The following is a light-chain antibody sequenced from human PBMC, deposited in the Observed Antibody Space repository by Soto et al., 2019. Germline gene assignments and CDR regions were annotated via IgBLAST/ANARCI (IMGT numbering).Light chain of an antibody. CDR2: DAS. V-gene: IGKV1-5*01. J-gene: IGKJ1*01. CDR3: QQYTNTNNPWM. CDR1: QTISTW. Sequence: DIQVNQSPPTLSASEGDRVTITCRASQTISTWMAWYQQKPGKAPKLLVYDASTLQSGVASRFSGSGSGTEFTLIISGLQPDDSATYYCQQYTNTNNPWMFGQGTKVDI.